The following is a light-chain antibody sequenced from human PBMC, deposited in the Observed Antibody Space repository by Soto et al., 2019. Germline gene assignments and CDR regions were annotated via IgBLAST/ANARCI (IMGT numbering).Light chain of an antibody. Sequence: EIVLTHSPATLSLSPWERATLSCRTSQSVSSSLARYQQKPGQAPRLLIYDASNRATGIPARFSGSGSGTDFTLTISSLQPEDFAVYYCQQRASLFTFGGGTKWIS. CDR2: DAS. J-gene: IGKJ4*01. V-gene: IGKV3-11*01. CDR1: QSVSSS. CDR3: QQRASLFT.